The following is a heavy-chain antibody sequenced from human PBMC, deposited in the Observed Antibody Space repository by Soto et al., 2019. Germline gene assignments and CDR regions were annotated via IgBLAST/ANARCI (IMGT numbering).Heavy chain of an antibody. D-gene: IGHD3-10*01. J-gene: IGHJ3*02. Sequence: PGGSQRLSCAASGFTFSSYSMNWVRQAPGKGLEWVSYISSSSSTIYYADSVKGRFTISRDNAKNSLYLQMNSLRAEDTAVYYCARVSPLNGSGSRNAFDIWGQGTMVTVSS. V-gene: IGHV3-48*01. CDR2: ISSSSSTI. CDR3: ARVSPLNGSGSRNAFDI. CDR1: GFTFSSYS.